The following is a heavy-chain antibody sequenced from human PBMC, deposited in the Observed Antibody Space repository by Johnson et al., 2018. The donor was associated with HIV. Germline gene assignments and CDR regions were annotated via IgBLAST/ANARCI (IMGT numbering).Heavy chain of an antibody. D-gene: IGHD1-26*01. Sequence: VQLVESGGGVVQPGRSLRLSCAASGFTFDDYGMSWVRQAPGKGLEWVSGINWNGGSTGSVDSVKGRFTISRDSAKNSLYLQMNSLRAEDTALYYCAKDSIEWELRAFDIWGQGTMVTVSS. V-gene: IGHV3-20*04. J-gene: IGHJ3*02. CDR2: INWNGGST. CDR3: AKDSIEWELRAFDI. CDR1: GFTFDDYG.